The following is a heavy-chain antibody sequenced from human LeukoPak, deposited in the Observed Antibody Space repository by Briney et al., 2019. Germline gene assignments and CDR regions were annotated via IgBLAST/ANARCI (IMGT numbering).Heavy chain of an antibody. V-gene: IGHV3-23*01. CDR3: AKGRNDYGYFDY. CDR2: ITGGGGSA. D-gene: IGHD4-17*01. Sequence: GGSLRLSCAASGFTFSNYAMSWVRQAPGKGLEWVSAITGGGGSAYYADSVKGRFTISRDNSKSTLYLQMNSLRVEDTAVYYCAKGRNDYGYFDYWGQGTLVNVSS. J-gene: IGHJ4*02. CDR1: GFTFSNYA.